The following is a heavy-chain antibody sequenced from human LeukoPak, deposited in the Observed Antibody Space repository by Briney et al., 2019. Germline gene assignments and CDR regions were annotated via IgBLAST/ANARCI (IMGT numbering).Heavy chain of an antibody. CDR3: ARSTMGARRRYDY. CDR1: GDTFTTYD. D-gene: IGHD3-10*01. CDR2: MNPNSGNT. V-gene: IGHV1-8*01. J-gene: IGHJ4*02. Sequence: ASVKVSCKASGDTFTTYDVNWVRQATGQGLEWMGWMNPNSGNTGYAQNFQGRVTMTMNTSITTAYMELTSLTSEGTAVYYCARSTMGARRRYDYWGLGTLVTVSS.